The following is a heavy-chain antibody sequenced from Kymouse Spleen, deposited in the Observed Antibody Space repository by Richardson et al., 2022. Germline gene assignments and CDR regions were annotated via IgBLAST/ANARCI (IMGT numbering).Heavy chain of an antibody. V-gene: IGHV5-51*01. CDR1: GYSFTSYW. D-gene: IGHD3-10*01. J-gene: IGHJ6*02. CDR2: IYPGDSDT. Sequence: EVQLVQSGAEVKKPGESLKISCKGSGYSFTSYWIGWVRQMPGKGLEWMGIIYPGDSDTRYSPSFQGQVTISADKSISTAYLQWSSLKASDTAMYYCARHRVTMVRGVIYYYGMDVWGQGTTVTVSS. CDR3: ARHRVTMVRGVIYYYGMDV.